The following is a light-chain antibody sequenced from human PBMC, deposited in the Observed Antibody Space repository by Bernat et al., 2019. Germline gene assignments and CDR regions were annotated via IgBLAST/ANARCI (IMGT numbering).Light chain of an antibody. V-gene: IGKV1-5*03. Sequence: DIQMTQSPSTLSASVGDRVTITCRASQSTGRWLAWYQQKPGKAPKLLIYKASSLESGVPSRFSGSVSGTEFTLTISSLQPDDFATYYCQQYNSYSRTFGQGTKVEIK. CDR2: KAS. CDR1: QSTGRW. CDR3: QQYNSYSRT. J-gene: IGKJ1*01.